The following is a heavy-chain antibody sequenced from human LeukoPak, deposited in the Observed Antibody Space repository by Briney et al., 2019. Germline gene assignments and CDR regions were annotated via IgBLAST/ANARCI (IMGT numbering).Heavy chain of an antibody. Sequence: GESLKISCKGSGYSFTTYWIGWVRQMPGKGLEWMGIIYPGDSDTRYSPSFQGQVSISVDTSIDTAYLQWSSVKASDTAMYYCARLLAAPYYINFWGQGTLVTVSS. CDR2: IYPGDSDT. J-gene: IGHJ4*02. V-gene: IGHV5-51*01. CDR1: GYSFTTYW. CDR3: ARLLAAPYYINF. D-gene: IGHD6-25*01.